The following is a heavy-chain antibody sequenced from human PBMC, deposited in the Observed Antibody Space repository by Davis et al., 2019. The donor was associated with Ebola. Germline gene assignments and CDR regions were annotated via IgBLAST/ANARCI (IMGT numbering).Heavy chain of an antibody. CDR1: GGSISRYY. CDR2: IYYSGST. D-gene: IGHD3-10*01. V-gene: IGHV4-59*01. Sequence: PSETLSLTCTVSGGSISRYYWSWIRQPPGKGLEWIGYIYYSGSTNYNPSLKSRVTISVDTSKNQFSLKLRSVTAADTAVYYCAGLLWFGELNNWYFDLWGRGTLVTVSS. J-gene: IGHJ2*01. CDR3: AGLLWFGELNNWYFDL.